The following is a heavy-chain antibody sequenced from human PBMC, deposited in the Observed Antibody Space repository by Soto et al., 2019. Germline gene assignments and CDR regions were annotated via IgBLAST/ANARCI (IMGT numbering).Heavy chain of an antibody. V-gene: IGHV5-10-1*01. D-gene: IGHD6-13*01. Sequence: GESLKISCKGSGYSFTSYCISWVRQMPGKGLARIGRIDPSDSYTNYSPSFQGTVTISADKSISTAYLQRSSLTASDTAMYYCARRIIAAAGTGMDYYYGMDVWGQGTTVTVSS. CDR1: GYSFTSYC. CDR2: IDPSDSYT. CDR3: ARRIIAAAGTGMDYYYGMDV. J-gene: IGHJ6*02.